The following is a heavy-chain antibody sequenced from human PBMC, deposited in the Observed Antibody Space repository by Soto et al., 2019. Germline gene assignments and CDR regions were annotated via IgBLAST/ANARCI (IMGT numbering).Heavy chain of an antibody. V-gene: IGHV3-11*01. Sequence: PGGSLRLSCAASGFTFSDYYMSWIRQAPGKGLEWVSYISSSGSTRYYADSVKGRFTISSDNAKNSLYLQMNSLRAEDTAVYYCAKDLGVVPAGVNAFDIWGQGTRVTVSS. CDR2: ISSSGSTR. CDR1: GFTFSDYY. CDR3: AKDLGVVPAGVNAFDI. D-gene: IGHD2-2*01. J-gene: IGHJ3*02.